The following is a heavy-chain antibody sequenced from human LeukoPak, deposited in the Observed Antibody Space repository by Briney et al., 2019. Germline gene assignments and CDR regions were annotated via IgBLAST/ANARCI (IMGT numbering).Heavy chain of an antibody. D-gene: IGHD2-15*01. CDR3: AKEGGYCSSGTCYPWWFDP. CDR1: GYTFTGYY. Sequence: ASVKVSCKASGYTFTGYYVHWVRQAPGQGIEWMGWINPNSGGTNYAQRFQGRVTMTRDTSISTAYMELSRLRSDDTAVYYCAKEGGYCSSGTCYPWWFDPWGQGTLVTVSS. J-gene: IGHJ5*02. V-gene: IGHV1-2*02. CDR2: INPNSGGT.